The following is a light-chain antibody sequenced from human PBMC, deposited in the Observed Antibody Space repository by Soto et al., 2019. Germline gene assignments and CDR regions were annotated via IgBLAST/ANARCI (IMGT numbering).Light chain of an antibody. Sequence: EIVLTQSPGILSLSPGERASLSCRASQSVTSTYLAWYQQRPGQAPRLLIFGASSRATGIPDRFSGSGSGTDFTLTISRLEPEDFAVYYCHQYGSSAWTFGQGTKVDIK. V-gene: IGKV3-20*01. CDR3: HQYGSSAWT. CDR2: GAS. J-gene: IGKJ1*01. CDR1: QSVTSTY.